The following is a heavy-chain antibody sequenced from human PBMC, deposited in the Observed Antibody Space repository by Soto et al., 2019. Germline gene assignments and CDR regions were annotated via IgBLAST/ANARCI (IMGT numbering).Heavy chain of an antibody. D-gene: IGHD3-3*01. CDR2: ISGSGGST. Sequence: HPGGSLRLSCAASGFTFSSYAMSWVRQAPGKGLEWVSAISGSGGSTYYADSVKGRFTISRDNSKNTLYLQMNSLRAEDTAVYYCARTIFGVVIRLGLDYWGQGTLVTVSS. CDR3: ARTIFGVVIRLGLDY. V-gene: IGHV3-23*01. J-gene: IGHJ4*02. CDR1: GFTFSSYA.